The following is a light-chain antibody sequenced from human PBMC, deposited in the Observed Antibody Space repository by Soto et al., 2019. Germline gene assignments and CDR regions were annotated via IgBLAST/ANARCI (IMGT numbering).Light chain of an antibody. CDR1: QGIRND. V-gene: IGKV1-39*01. J-gene: IGKJ5*01. CDR2: AAS. CDR3: QQSYSIPTIT. Sequence: DLQMTQSPSSLSASVGDRVTITCRASQGIRNDLGWYQQKPGKAPKVLIHAASSLQSGVPSRFSGSGSGTDFTLTISSLQPEDFATYYCQQSYSIPTITFGQGTRLEN.